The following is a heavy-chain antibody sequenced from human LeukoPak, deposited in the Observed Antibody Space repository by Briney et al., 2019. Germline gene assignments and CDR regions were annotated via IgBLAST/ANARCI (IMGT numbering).Heavy chain of an antibody. Sequence: SETLSLTCTVSGGSISSYYWSWIRQPPGKGLEWIAYISDIGSINYNPSLKSRVTISSDTSKNQFSLKLGSVTAADTAVYYCAGHHPRNTVDFWGQGTLVTVSS. D-gene: IGHD2-8*02. CDR3: AGHHPRNTVDF. J-gene: IGHJ4*02. CDR1: GGSISSYY. V-gene: IGHV4-59*08. CDR2: ISDIGSI.